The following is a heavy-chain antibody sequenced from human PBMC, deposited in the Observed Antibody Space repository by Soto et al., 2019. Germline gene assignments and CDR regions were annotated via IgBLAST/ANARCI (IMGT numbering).Heavy chain of an antibody. CDR1: GGTFSSYA. Sequence: QVQLVQSGAEVKKLGSSVKVSCKASGGTFSSYAISWVRQAPGQGLEWMGGIIPIFGTANYAQKFQGRVTITADESTSTAYMELSSLRSEDTAVYYCARASPEPGQYYYYYGMDVWGQGTTVTVSS. CDR2: IIPIFGTA. CDR3: ARASPEPGQYYYYYGMDV. V-gene: IGHV1-69*01. J-gene: IGHJ6*02.